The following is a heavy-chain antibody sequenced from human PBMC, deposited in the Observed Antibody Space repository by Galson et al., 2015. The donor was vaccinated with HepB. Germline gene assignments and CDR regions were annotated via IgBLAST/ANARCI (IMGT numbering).Heavy chain of an antibody. D-gene: IGHD2/OR15-2a*01. CDR3: ASSTLGRLYYFDP. CDR1: GFTFSSYW. V-gene: IGHV3-74*01. Sequence: SLRLSCAASGFTFSSYWMHWVRQAPGKGLMWVSRINGDETTTRYADSVKGRFTISRDNAKNTLYLQMNSLRAEDTAVYYCASSTLGRLYYFDPWGQGTLVTVSS. CDR2: INGDETTT. J-gene: IGHJ5*02.